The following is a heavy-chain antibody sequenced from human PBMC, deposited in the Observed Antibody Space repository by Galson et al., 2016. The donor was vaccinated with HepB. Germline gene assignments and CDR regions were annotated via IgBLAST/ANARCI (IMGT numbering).Heavy chain of an antibody. CDR2: IYYSGST. J-gene: IGHJ2*01. CDR3: ARHVGYSYSYCYFDL. V-gene: IGHV4-39*01. CDR1: GGSISSSAYK. D-gene: IGHD3-22*01. Sequence: SETLSLTCTVSGGSISSSAYKWGWVRQPPGKGLEWIGNIYYSGSTYYNPSLKSRVTISVDTSKNQFSLKLSSVTAADTAVYYCARHVGYSYSYCYFDLWGPGTLVTVSS.